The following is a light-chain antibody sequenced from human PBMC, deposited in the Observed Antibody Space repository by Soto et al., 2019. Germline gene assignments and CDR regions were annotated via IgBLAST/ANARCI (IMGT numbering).Light chain of an antibody. J-gene: IGKJ3*01. V-gene: IGKV3-11*01. CDR3: LERSNWVFT. CDR1: QSVSGY. CDR2: DAS. Sequence: EIVLTQSPATLSLSPGDRATLSCRASQSVSGYLAWYQQKPGQAPKLLIYDASNRATGIPDRFSGSVSGTDFALTSSSLEPEDSAIDYFLERSNWVFTVGPGTRVDI.